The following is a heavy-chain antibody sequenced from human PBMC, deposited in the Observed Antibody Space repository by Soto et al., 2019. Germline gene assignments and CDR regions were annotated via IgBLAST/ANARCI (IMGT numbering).Heavy chain of an antibody. J-gene: IGHJ5*02. CDR2: IWYDGSNK. V-gene: IGHV3-33*01. CDR1: GFTFSSYG. Sequence: QTGGSLRLSCAASGFTFSSYGMHWVRQAPGKGLEWVAVIWYDGSNKYYADSVKGRFTISRDNSKNTLYLQMNSLRAEDTAVYYCARDRRIAARRLREYNWFDPWGQGTLVTVSS. D-gene: IGHD6-6*01. CDR3: ARDRRIAARRLREYNWFDP.